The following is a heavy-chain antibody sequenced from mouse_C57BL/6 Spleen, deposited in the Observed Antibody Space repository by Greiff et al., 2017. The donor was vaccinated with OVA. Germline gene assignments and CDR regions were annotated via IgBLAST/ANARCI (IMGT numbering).Heavy chain of an antibody. CDR2: IHPNSGST. J-gene: IGHJ1*03. CDR3: ERTATVGAYWYFDV. V-gene: IGHV1-64*01. D-gene: IGHD1-1*01. CDR1: GYTFTSYC. Sequence: VKLQQPGAELVKPGASVKLSCKASGYTFTSYCMHWVKQRPGQGLEWIGMIHPNSGSTNYNEKFKSKATLTADKSSSTAYMPLSSLTSGDSAVYYCERTATVGAYWYFDVWGTGTTVTVSS.